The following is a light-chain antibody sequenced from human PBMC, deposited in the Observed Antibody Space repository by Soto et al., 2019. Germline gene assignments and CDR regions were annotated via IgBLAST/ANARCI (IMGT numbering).Light chain of an antibody. CDR3: QQYFEWPPMT. V-gene: IGKV3-15*01. Sequence: EIVLTQCPVTLPVSPGERATLSCWASETVATNLAWYQQKPGQAPRLLISGASTRAAGISDRFRGSGSGTEFTLTISSLRSEDSAIYYCQQYFEWPPMTFGQGTKVDIK. CDR1: ETVATN. J-gene: IGKJ1*01. CDR2: GAS.